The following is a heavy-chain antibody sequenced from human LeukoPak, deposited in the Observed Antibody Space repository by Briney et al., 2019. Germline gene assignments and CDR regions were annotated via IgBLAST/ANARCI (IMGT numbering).Heavy chain of an antibody. D-gene: IGHD1-26*01. Sequence: SQTLSLTCTVSGDSISSGDYYWSWIRQPPGKGLEWIGYLYYSRSTYYDPSLKSRVTMSVDTSKNQFSLQLSSVTAADTAVYYCARDGWRGSYYFDYWGQGTLVTVSS. CDR3: ARDGWRGSYYFDY. J-gene: IGHJ4*02. CDR1: GDSISSGDYY. V-gene: IGHV4-30-4*08. CDR2: LYYSRST.